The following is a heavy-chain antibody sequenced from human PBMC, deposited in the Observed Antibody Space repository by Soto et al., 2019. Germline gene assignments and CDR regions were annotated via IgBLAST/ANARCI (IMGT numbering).Heavy chain of an antibody. CDR1: GGPFSGYY. D-gene: IGHD2-8*02. J-gene: IGHJ4*02. CDR3: ARDKITGLFDY. CDR2: IYHMGST. V-gene: IGHV4-34*01. Sequence: PSETLSLTFTCYGGPFSGYYWTCIRPPPGTRLEWIGEIYHMGSTNYNPSLKIRITISVDTSKNQFSLKLTSVTAADTAVYYCARDKITGLFDYWGQGTLVTVS.